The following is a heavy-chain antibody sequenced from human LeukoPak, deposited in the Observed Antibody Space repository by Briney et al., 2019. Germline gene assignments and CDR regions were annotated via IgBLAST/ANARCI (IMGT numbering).Heavy chain of an antibody. V-gene: IGHV4-59*08. Sequence: SETLSLTCTVSGGSISSYYWSWIRQPPGKGLEWIGYIYYSGSTNCNPSLKSRVTIPVDTSKNQFSLKLSSVTAADTAVYYCASLLGYYDSSGYYNYFDYWGQGTLVTVSS. CDR2: IYYSGST. CDR3: ASLLGYYDSSGYYNYFDY. CDR1: GGSISSYY. D-gene: IGHD3-22*01. J-gene: IGHJ4*02.